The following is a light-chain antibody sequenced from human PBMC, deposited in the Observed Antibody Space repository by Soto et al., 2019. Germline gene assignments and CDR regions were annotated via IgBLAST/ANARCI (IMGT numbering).Light chain of an antibody. CDR3: HRNRSSPS. CDR1: QSVSSSY. Sequence: EIVLTQSPGTLSLSPGERATLSCRASQSVSSSYLAWYQRKPGQAPRLLIYGASSRATGIPDRFSGSGSGKDFVFSISRRGLKYLAVYYCHRNRSSPSFGQGKLREIK. CDR2: GAS. V-gene: IGKV3-20*01. J-gene: IGKJ5*01.